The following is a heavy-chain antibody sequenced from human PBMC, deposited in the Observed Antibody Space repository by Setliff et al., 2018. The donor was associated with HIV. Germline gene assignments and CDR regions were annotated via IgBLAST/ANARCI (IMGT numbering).Heavy chain of an antibody. D-gene: IGHD3-3*01. CDR1: QYTFTGYY. Sequence: ASVKVSCKASQYTFTGYYMHWVRRAPGQGLEWMGNINPHTGVTKYAEKFQGRVTMTRDTSINTIYMELSRLRSDDTAVYYCARDLRDGFEEWFSTLDDGMDVWGQGTTVTVSS. V-gene: IGHV1-2*02. J-gene: IGHJ6*02. CDR2: INPHTGVT. CDR3: ARDLRDGFEEWFSTLDDGMDV.